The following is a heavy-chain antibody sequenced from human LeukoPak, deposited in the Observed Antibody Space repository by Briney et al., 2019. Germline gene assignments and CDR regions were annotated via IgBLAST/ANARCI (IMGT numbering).Heavy chain of an antibody. Sequence: PGGALRLSCAASGFTFSSYAMSWVRQAPGKGLEWVSAISGSGGRAYHAHSVKGRFTLSRDTSQNTLYLQMNSLRAADTAVFFFARETVTMFCFDWWGEGTLVTVSS. V-gene: IGHV3-23*01. J-gene: IGHJ4*02. CDR2: ISGSGGRA. CDR1: GFTFSSYA. D-gene: IGHD4-11*01. CDR3: ARETVTMFCFDW.